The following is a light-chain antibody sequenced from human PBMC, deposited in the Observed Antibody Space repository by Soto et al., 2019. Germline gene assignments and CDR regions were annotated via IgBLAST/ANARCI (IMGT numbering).Light chain of an antibody. CDR2: EVS. V-gene: IGLV2-14*01. J-gene: IGLJ3*02. CDR1: GSDFGSFNY. CDR3: SSNTISGTLV. Sequence: QSALTQPASVSGSPGQPITISCPGTGSDFGSFNYVSWFQQYPGKAPKLMIFEVSNRPSGVSIRFSGSKSGNTASLTISGLQAEDEADYYCSSNTISGTLVFGGGTKLTVL.